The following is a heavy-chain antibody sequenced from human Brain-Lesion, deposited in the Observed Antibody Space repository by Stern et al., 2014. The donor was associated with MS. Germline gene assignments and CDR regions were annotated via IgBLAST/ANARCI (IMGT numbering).Heavy chain of an antibody. V-gene: IGHV4-39*01. J-gene: IGHJ5*02. Sequence: QVQLGQSGPGLVKPSETLSLTCTVAGGSVSSTSYAWAWIRQPPGKGLEWIGTIYYSGNTYYSPSLKSRLTISPDTSKNQFSLQRRSVTAADTAVYYCAGEEDIRYCSGGSCTGNWFDPWGQGTLVTVSS. CDR3: AGEEDIRYCSGGSCTGNWFDP. D-gene: IGHD2-15*01. CDR1: GGSVSSTSYA. CDR2: IYYSGNT.